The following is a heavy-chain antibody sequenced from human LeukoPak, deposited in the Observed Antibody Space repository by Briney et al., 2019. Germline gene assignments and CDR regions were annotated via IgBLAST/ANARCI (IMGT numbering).Heavy chain of an antibody. J-gene: IGHJ4*02. CDR2: IYYSGST. CDR1: GGSISSYY. Sequence: SETLSLTCTVSGGSISSYYWSWIRQPPGKGLEWIGYIYYSGSTNYNPSLRSRVTISVDTAKNQFSLKLSSVTAADTALYYCARGDAAMFMDYWGQGTLVTVSS. D-gene: IGHD5-18*01. CDR3: ARGDAAMFMDY. V-gene: IGHV4-59*01.